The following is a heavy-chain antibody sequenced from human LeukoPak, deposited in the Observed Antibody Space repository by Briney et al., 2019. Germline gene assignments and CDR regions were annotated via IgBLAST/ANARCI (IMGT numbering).Heavy chain of an antibody. CDR3: ARLATVVTFGSDY. V-gene: IGHV4-39*01. CDR2: IYYSGST. Sequence: SETLSLTCTVSGGSISSSSYYWGWIRQPPGKGLEWIGSIYYSGSTYYNPSLKSRVTISVDTSKNQFSLKLSSVTAADTAVYYCARLATVVTFGSDYWGQGTLVTVSS. D-gene: IGHD4-23*01. CDR1: GGSISSSSYY. J-gene: IGHJ4*02.